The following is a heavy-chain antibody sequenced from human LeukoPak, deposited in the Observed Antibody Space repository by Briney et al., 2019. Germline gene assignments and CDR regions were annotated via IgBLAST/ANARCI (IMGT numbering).Heavy chain of an antibody. V-gene: IGHV4-61*02. D-gene: IGHD3-9*01. CDR1: GGSISSGSYY. CDR3: ARSPLGYFDWLVAHPFDY. J-gene: IGHJ4*02. Sequence: SETLSLTCTVSGGSISSGSYYWSWIRQPAGKGLEWIGRIYTSGSTNYNPSLKSRVTISVDTSKTQFSLKLSSVTAADTAVYYCARSPLGYFDWLVAHPFDYWGQGTLVTVSS. CDR2: IYTSGST.